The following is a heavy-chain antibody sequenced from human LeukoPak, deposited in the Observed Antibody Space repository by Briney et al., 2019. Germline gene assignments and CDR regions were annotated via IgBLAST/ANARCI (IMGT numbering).Heavy chain of an antibody. CDR1: GGSISSGDYY. CDR2: IYYSGST. Sequence: SQTLSLTCIVSGGSISSGDYYWSWIRQPPGKGLEWIGYIYYSGSTYYNPSLKSRVTISVDTSKNQFSLKLSSVTAADTAVYYCARGIHDSQRKYYFDYWGQGTLVTVSS. V-gene: IGHV4-30-4*01. D-gene: IGHD2-15*01. CDR3: ARGIHDSQRKYYFDY. J-gene: IGHJ4*02.